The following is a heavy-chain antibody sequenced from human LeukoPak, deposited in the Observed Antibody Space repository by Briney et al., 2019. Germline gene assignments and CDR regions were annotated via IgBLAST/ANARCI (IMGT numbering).Heavy chain of an antibody. J-gene: IGHJ4*02. CDR1: GYTFTGYY. CDR3: ARSVTTYYFDY. D-gene: IGHD4-17*01. V-gene: IGHV1-18*04. CDR2: ISAYNGNT. Sequence: VASVKVSCKASGYTFTGYYMHWVRQAPGQGLEWMGWISAYNGNTNYAQKLQGRVTMTTDTSTSTAYMELGSLRSDDTAVYYCARSVTTYYFDYWGQGTLVTVSS.